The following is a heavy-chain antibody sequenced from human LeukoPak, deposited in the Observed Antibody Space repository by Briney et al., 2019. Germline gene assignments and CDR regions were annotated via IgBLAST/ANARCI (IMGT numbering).Heavy chain of an antibody. CDR3: ARVYYRYEVLDF. CDR2: LNPNTGGT. J-gene: IGHJ4*02. D-gene: IGHD5-18*01. CDR1: GYTYTHYY. Sequence: ASVKVSCKASGYTYTHYYIHWLRQAPGHGLEWMGWLNPNTGGTSSAQKFQGRVTVTRDTSITTAYMELSSLTSDDTAVYYCARVYYRYEVLDFWGQGALVTVSS. V-gene: IGHV1-2*02.